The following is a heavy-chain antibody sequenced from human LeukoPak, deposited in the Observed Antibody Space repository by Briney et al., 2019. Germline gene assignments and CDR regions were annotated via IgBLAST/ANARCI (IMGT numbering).Heavy chain of an antibody. J-gene: IGHJ4*02. CDR3: ARAKAEGADY. CDR1: GFTCTSYD. CDR2: ISGYNGNT. Sequence: ASVKVSCKTSGFTCTSYDINWVRQPPGQGLEWMGWISGYNGNTNYAQKLQGRVTMTTDTSTTTVYMELRSLRSDDTAVYYCARAKAEGADYWGQGTLVTVSS. V-gene: IGHV1-18*01. D-gene: IGHD3-16*01.